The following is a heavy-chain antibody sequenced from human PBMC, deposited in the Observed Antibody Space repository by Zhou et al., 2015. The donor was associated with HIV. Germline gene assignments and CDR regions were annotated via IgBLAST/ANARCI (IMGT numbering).Heavy chain of an antibody. V-gene: IGHV1-2*04. CDR2: INPNTGAT. Sequence: VQLVQSGAEVKKPGASVKVSCKASGYTFVDNYIHWVRQAPGQGLEWMGWINPNTGATNYAQKFQDWVTMTRDTSISAAYMELTRLRSDDTAVYYCARDQTITIFGVVQSFRMDVWGQGTTVIVSS. J-gene: IGHJ6*01. CDR3: ARDQTITIFGVVQSFRMDV. D-gene: IGHD3-3*01. CDR1: GYTFVDNY.